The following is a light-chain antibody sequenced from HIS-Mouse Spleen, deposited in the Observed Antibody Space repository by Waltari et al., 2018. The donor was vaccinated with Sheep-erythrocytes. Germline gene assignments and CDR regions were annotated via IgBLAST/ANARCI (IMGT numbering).Light chain of an antibody. V-gene: IGKV1-6*01. CDR2: AAS. Sequence: AIQMTQSPSSLSASVGDRVTITCRASQGLRNDLGWYQQKPGKAPKLLVYAASSLQSGVPSRFSGSGSGTDFTLTISSLQPEDFATYYCLQDYNYPYTFGQGTKLEIK. CDR3: LQDYNYPYT. CDR1: QGLRND. J-gene: IGKJ2*01.